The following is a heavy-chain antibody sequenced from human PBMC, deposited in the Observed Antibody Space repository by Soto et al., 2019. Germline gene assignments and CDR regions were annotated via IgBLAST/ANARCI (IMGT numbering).Heavy chain of an antibody. CDR1: GFTFSRNA. D-gene: IGHD6-19*01. CDR2: ISGSGGST. Sequence: GGSLRLSCAASGFTFSRNAMSWVRQAPGKGLEWVSAISGSGGSTYHADSVKGRFTISRDNSKNTLYLQMNSLRAEDTAVYYCAKARSSGCDFDYWGQGTQVTVSS. J-gene: IGHJ4*02. V-gene: IGHV3-23*01. CDR3: AKARSSGCDFDY.